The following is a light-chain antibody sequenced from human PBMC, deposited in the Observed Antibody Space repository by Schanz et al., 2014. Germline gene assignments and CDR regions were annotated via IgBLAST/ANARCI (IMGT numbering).Light chain of an antibody. CDR2: GNT. V-gene: IGLV1-40*01. CDR1: SSNIGAGYV. Sequence: QSVLTQPPSVSGAPGQRVTISCTGSSSNIGAGYVLHWYQQLPGTAPKLLISGNTNRPSGVPDRFSGSKSGDTASLTVSGLQAEDEADYYCSSYAGSNSWVFGGGTKLTVL. J-gene: IGLJ3*02. CDR3: SSYAGSNSWV.